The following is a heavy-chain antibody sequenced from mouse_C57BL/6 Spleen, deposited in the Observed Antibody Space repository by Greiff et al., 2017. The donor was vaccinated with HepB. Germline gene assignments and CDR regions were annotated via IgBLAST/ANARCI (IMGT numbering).Heavy chain of an antibody. V-gene: IGHV1-77*01. D-gene: IGHD1-1*01. CDR2: IGPGSGST. CDR3: AIYITTVPYYFDY. Sequence: QVQLQQSGAELVKPGASVKISCKASGYTFTDYYINWVKQRPGQGLEWIGKIGPGSGSTYYNEKFKGKATLTADKSSSTAYMQLSSLTSEDSAVYVCAIYITTVPYYFDYWGQGTTLTVSS. CDR1: GYTFTDYY. J-gene: IGHJ2*01.